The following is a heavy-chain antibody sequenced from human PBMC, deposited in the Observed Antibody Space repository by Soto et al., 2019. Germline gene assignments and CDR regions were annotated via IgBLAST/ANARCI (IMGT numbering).Heavy chain of an antibody. D-gene: IGHD6-19*01. Sequence: PSETLSLTCAVYGGSFSGYYWSWIRQPPGKGPEWIGEINHSGSTNYNPSLKSRVTISVDTSKNQFSLKLSSVTAADTAVYYCARGPRAVAGTKFDYWGQGTLVTVSS. CDR3: ARGPRAVAGTKFDY. J-gene: IGHJ4*02. CDR1: GGSFSGYY. CDR2: INHSGST. V-gene: IGHV4-34*01.